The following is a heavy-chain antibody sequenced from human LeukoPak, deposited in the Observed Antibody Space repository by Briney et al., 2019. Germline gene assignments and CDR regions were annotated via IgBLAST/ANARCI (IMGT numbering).Heavy chain of an antibody. J-gene: IGHJ4*02. Sequence: ASVKVSCKASGYTFTSYGISWVRQAPGQGLEWMGWISAYNSNTNYAQKLQGRVTMTTDTSTSTAYMELRSLRSDDTAVYYCASRDCSGGRCHFAGADPFDYWGQGTLVTVSS. CDR3: ASRDCSGGRCHFAGADPFDY. D-gene: IGHD2-15*01. V-gene: IGHV1-18*01. CDR1: GYTFTSYG. CDR2: ISAYNSNT.